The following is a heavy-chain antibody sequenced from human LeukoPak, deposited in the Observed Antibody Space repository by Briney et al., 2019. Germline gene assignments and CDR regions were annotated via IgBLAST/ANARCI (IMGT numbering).Heavy chain of an antibody. D-gene: IGHD5-12*01. V-gene: IGHV3-23*01. CDR1: GFTFSSYS. J-gene: IGHJ4*02. Sequence: PGGSLRLPCAASGFTFSSYSMNWVRQAPGKGLEWVSGISGSGDSSYYADSVKGRFSISRDNSKNTLYLQMTTLRADDTAVYFCTQVPVTTISGWGQGTLVIVSS. CDR3: TQVPVTTISG. CDR2: ISGSGDSS.